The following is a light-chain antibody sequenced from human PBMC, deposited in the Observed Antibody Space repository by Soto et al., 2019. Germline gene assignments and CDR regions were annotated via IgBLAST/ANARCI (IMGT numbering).Light chain of an antibody. CDR1: STDVGDNNF. CDR3: SSYAGHINLI. CDR2: EVF. J-gene: IGLJ2*01. V-gene: IGLV2-8*01. Sequence: QSALTQPPSASGSPGQSVTISCTGSSTDVGDNNFVAWYRHRPGKAPQLIIYEVFKRPSGVPDRFSGSKSGNTASLTVSGLQADDEADYYCSSYAGHINLIFGGGTKLTVL.